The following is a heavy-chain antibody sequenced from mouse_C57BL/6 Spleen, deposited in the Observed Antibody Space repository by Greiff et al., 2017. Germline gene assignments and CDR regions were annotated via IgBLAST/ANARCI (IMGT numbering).Heavy chain of an antibody. V-gene: IGHV7-3*01. J-gene: IGHJ2*01. Sequence: DVMLVESGGGLVQPGGSLSLSCAASGFTFTDYYMSWVRQPPGKALEWLGFIRNKANGYTTEYSASVKGRFTISRDNSQSILYLQMNALRAEDSATYYCARLAYYSNYGVYFDYWGQGTTLTVSS. CDR1: GFTFTDYY. CDR3: ARLAYYSNYGVYFDY. D-gene: IGHD2-5*01. CDR2: IRNKANGYTT.